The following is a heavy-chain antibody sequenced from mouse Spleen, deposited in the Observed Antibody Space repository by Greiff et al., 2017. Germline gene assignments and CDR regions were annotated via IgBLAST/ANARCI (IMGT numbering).Heavy chain of an antibody. D-gene: IGHD1-1*01. V-gene: IGHV2-9*02. J-gene: IGHJ2*01. Sequence: VQVVESGPGLVAPSQSLSITCTVSGFSLTSYGVHWVRQPPGKGLEWLGVIWAGGSTNYNSALMSRLSISKDNSKSQVFLKMNSLQTDDTAMYYCARAPLLLRYPIDYWGQGTTLTVSS. CDR3: ARAPLLLRYPIDY. CDR2: IWAGGST. CDR1: GFSLTSYG.